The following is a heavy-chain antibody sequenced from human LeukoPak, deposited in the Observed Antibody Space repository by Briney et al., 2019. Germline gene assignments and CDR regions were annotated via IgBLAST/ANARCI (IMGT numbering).Heavy chain of an antibody. CDR3: ARVDSSGWYRGFGTWFDP. CDR1: GGSISSGSYY. D-gene: IGHD6-19*01. J-gene: IGHJ5*02. CDR2: IYSSGST. Sequence: SETLSLTCTVSGGSISSGSYYWNWIRQPAGKGLEWIGRIYSSGSTNYSPSLKSRVTISVDTSKNQFSLKLSSVTAADTAVYYCARVDSSGWYRGFGTWFDPWGQGTLVTVSS. V-gene: IGHV4-61*02.